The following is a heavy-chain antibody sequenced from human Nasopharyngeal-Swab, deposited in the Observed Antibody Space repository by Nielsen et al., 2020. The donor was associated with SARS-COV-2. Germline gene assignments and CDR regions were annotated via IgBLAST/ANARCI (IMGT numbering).Heavy chain of an antibody. D-gene: IGHD3-10*01. CDR2: ISWNSGSI. Sequence: GGSLRLSCAASGFTFSDYYMSWIRQAPGKGLEWVSGISWNSGSIGYADSVKGRFTISRDNAKNSLYLQMNSLRAEDTALYYCAKDNYYGSGSIDYWGQGTLVTVSS. J-gene: IGHJ4*02. V-gene: IGHV3-9*01. CDR1: GFTFSDYY. CDR3: AKDNYYGSGSIDY.